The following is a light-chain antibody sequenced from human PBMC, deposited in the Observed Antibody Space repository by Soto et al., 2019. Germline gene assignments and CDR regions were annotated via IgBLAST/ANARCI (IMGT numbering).Light chain of an antibody. CDR2: AAS. CDR3: QQYGNSPLT. J-gene: IGKJ1*01. V-gene: IGKV3-20*01. Sequence: EIVLTQSPGTLSLSPGERATLSCRASQTINSTSLAWYQHQPGRSPRLLIYAASSRATGIPDRFSGGGSGTDFTLTISRLEPEDFAVFYCQQYGNSPLTFGQGTKVDIK. CDR1: QTINSTS.